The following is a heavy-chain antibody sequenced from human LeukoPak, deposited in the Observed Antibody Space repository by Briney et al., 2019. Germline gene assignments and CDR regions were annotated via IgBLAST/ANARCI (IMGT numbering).Heavy chain of an antibody. CDR2: IYTSGST. D-gene: IGHD2-2*01. CDR1: GGSITTGTYY. CDR3: AREEFGRYCSRTSCYRFDP. Sequence: SQTLSLTCTVSGGSITTGTYYWSWIRQPAGKGLEWIGRIYTSGSTNYNPSLKSRVTISVDTSKNQFSLNLTSMTAADTAVYYCAREEFGRYCSRTSCYRFDPWGQGTLVTVSS. V-gene: IGHV4-61*02. J-gene: IGHJ5*02.